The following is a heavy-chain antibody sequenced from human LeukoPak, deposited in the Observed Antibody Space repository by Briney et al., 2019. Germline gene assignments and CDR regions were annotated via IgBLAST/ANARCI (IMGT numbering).Heavy chain of an antibody. Sequence: PGGSLRLSCEASGFSFSNYWMSWVRQAPGKGLEWVANIKQDGNEKYYVDSLKGRFTISRDNARNSLFLQMSSLRAEDTAVYYCERAQIPQRYSSGWYHYFDYWGQGTLVTVSS. J-gene: IGHJ4*02. CDR3: ERAQIPQRYSSGWYHYFDY. V-gene: IGHV3-7*01. D-gene: IGHD6-19*01. CDR1: GFSFSNYW. CDR2: IKQDGNEK.